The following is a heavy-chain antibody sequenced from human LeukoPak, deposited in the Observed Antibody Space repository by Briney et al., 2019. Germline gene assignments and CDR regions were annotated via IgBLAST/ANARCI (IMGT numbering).Heavy chain of an antibody. CDR2: IYHSGTT. D-gene: IGHD1-1*01. CDR1: GYSISSGYY. V-gene: IGHV4-38-2*02. CDR3: ARSRGRLAQLDY. Sequence: SETLSLTCTVSGYSISSGYYWGWIRQPPEKGLEWIGSIYHSGTTYYSPSLKSRVTISVDTSKNQFSLKLSSVTAADTAVYYCARSRGRLAQLDYWGQGTLVTVSS. J-gene: IGHJ4*02.